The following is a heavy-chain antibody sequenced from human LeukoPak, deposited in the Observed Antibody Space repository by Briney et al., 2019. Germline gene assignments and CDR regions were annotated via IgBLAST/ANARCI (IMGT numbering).Heavy chain of an antibody. D-gene: IGHD6-19*01. CDR2: IYHSGST. V-gene: IGHV4-38-2*01. CDR1: GYSISSGYY. Sequence: SETLSLTCAVSGYSISSGYYWGWIRQPPGKGLEWIGSIYHSGSTYYNPSLKSRVTISVDTSKNQFSLKLSSVTAADTAVCYCARGGYSSGWYTKNVWGQGTLVTVSS. CDR3: ARGGYSSGWYTKNV. J-gene: IGHJ4*02.